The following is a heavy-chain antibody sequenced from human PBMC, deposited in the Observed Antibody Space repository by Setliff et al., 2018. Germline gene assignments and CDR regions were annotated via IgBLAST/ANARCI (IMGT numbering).Heavy chain of an antibody. V-gene: IGHV4-39*07. CDR3: ARVGHSTYYNFWSGPRGYNWFDP. Sequence: PSETLSLTCTVSGGSISSSSYYWGWIRQPPGKGLEWIGEINHSGSTNYNPSLKSRVTISVDTSKNQFSLKLSSVTAADTAVYYCARVGHSTYYNFWSGPRGYNWFDPWGQGTLVTVSS. J-gene: IGHJ5*02. CDR1: GGSISSSSYY. D-gene: IGHD3-3*01. CDR2: INHSGST.